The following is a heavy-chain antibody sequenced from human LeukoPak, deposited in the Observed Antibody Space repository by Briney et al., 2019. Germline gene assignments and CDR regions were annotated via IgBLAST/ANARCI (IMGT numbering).Heavy chain of an antibody. Sequence: GGSLRLSCAASGFTVSSNYMSWVRQAPGKGLEWVSVIYSGGSTYYADSVKGRFTISRDNSKNTLYLQMNSLRAEDTAVYYCARGPSGGGIPAAIGDYYYYGMDVWGQGTTVTVSS. D-gene: IGHD2-2*01. J-gene: IGHJ6*02. V-gene: IGHV3-53*01. CDR3: ARGPSGGGIPAAIGDYYYYGMDV. CDR1: GFTVSSNY. CDR2: IYSGGST.